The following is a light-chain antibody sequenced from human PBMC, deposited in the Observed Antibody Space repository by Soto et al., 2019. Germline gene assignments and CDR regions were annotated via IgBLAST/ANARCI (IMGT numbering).Light chain of an antibody. CDR3: QQSYNSPQT. V-gene: IGKV1-39*01. Sequence: DIQMTQYTSSLSASVGDEVTITCRASQTIMTYLNWYQLKPGKPPRLLIYAASSLQSGVPSRFSGSGSGTDFTLTISSLQPEDFATYSCQQSYNSPQTFGRGTKVDI. CDR2: AAS. CDR1: QTIMTY. J-gene: IGKJ1*01.